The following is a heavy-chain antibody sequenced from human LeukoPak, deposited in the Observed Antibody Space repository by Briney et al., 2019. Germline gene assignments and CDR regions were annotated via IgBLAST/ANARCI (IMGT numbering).Heavy chain of an antibody. V-gene: IGHV3-23*01. J-gene: IGHJ4*02. CDR1: GFTLTGNA. Sequence: PGGSLGLSCAASGFTLTGNAMSWVRQAPGRGLEWVSGVGGDERKHYADSVRGRFTISRDNSMNTVHLQMNSLRVEDTAVYYCAKDLSWWAAADYWGQGALVTVSS. D-gene: IGHD2-15*01. CDR3: AKDLSWWAAADY. CDR2: VGGDERK.